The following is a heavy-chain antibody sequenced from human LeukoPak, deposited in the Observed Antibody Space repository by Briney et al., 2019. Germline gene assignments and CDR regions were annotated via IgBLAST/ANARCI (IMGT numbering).Heavy chain of an antibody. D-gene: IGHD6-13*01. J-gene: IGHJ5*02. V-gene: IGHV1-69*05. CDR1: GGTFSSYA. Sequence: WASVKVSCKASGGTFSSYAISWVRQAPGQGLEWRGGIIPIFGTANYAQKFQGRVTITTDESTSTACMELSSLRSEDTAVYYCARDSSSWYAIGDQSWFDPWGQGTLVTVSS. CDR3: ARDSSSWYAIGDQSWFDP. CDR2: IIPIFGTA.